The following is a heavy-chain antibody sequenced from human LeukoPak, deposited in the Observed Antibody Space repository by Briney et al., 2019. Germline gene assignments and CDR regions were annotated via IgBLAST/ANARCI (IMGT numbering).Heavy chain of an antibody. J-gene: IGHJ6*03. CDR3: ARVPYDILARYTYYYYYMDV. CDR2: ISGSGHRT. Sequence: GGSLRLSCAASGFTFSSFSMIWVRQAPGKGPEWVSVISGSGHRTEYADSVKGRFTISRDNSKNTLYLQMNSLRIGDTAVYHCARVPYDILARYTYYYYYMDVWGKGTPVTVSS. CDR1: GFTFSSFS. V-gene: IGHV3-23*01. D-gene: IGHD3-9*01.